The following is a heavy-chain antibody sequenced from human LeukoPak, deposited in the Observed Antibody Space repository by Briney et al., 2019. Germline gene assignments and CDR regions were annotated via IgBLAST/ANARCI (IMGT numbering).Heavy chain of an antibody. CDR1: GYTFTSYD. V-gene: IGHV1-8*01. J-gene: IGHJ3*02. CDR3: ARGYSGSYGDLFDI. CDR2: MNPNSGNT. Sequence: ASVKVSCKASGYTFTSYDINWVRQATGQGLEWMGWMNPNSGNTGFAQKFQGRVTMTRDTSISTAYMELSSLRSDDAAVYYCARGYSGSYGDLFDIWGQGTMVTISS. D-gene: IGHD1-26*01.